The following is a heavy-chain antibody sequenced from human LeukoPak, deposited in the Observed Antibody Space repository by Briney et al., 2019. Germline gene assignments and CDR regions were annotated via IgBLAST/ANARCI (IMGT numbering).Heavy chain of an antibody. CDR2: IYYSGST. CDR1: GGSISSGDYY. D-gene: IGHD2-2*01. CDR3: ARDCSSTSCYRNLDAFDI. J-gene: IGHJ3*02. V-gene: IGHV4-30-4*08. Sequence: SETLSLTCTVSGGSISSGDYYWSWIRQPPGKGLEWVGYIYYSGSTYYNPSLKSRVTISVDTSKNQFSLKLSSVTAADTAVYYCARDCSSTSCYRNLDAFDIWGQGTMVTVSS.